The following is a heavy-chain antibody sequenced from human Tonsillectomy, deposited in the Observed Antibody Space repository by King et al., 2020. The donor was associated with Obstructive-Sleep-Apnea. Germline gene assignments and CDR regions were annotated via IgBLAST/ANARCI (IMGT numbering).Heavy chain of an antibody. D-gene: IGHD6-19*01. V-gene: IGHV1-18*04. CDR2: ISTYTSDT. CDR3: ARDVSLVGSGRKIDY. CDR1: GYTFTSYG. Sequence: QLVQSGAEVRKPGASVKVSCKPSGYTFTSYGFSWVRQAPGQGLEWMGWISTYTSDTNYAQKLQGRVTMTTDTSPSTAYMELRSLRSDDTAVYYCARDVSLVGSGRKIDYWGQGTLVTVSS. J-gene: IGHJ4*02.